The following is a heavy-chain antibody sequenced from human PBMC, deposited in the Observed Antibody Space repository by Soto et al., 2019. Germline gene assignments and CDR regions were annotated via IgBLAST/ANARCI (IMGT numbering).Heavy chain of an antibody. Sequence: QVQLVQSGAEVKKPGASVKVSCKASGYTFTSYGISWVRQAPGQGLEWMGWINAYNGNTNYAQNPQXXXTXXTDTSTSTAYMELRSLRSDDTAVYYCARDWFVVDSWGQGTLVTVSS. J-gene: IGHJ4*02. D-gene: IGHD3-10*01. CDR3: ARDWFVVDS. CDR1: GYTFTSYG. CDR2: INAYNGNT. V-gene: IGHV1-18*01.